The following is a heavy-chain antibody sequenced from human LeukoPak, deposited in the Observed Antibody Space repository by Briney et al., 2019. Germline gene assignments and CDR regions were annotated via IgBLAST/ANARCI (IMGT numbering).Heavy chain of an antibody. D-gene: IGHD2-15*01. Sequence: GESLKISCKGSEYSFATYWIGWVRQMPGQGLEWMGIIFPGGSDTRYSPSFQGQVTISADKSISTAYLQWSSLKASDTAIYYCASEYCSGGNCYFDYWGQGTLVTVSS. CDR2: IFPGGSDT. J-gene: IGHJ4*02. CDR3: ASEYCSGGNCYFDY. V-gene: IGHV5-51*01. CDR1: EYSFATYW.